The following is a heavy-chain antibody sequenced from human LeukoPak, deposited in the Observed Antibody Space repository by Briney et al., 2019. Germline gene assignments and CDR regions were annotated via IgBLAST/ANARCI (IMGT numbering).Heavy chain of an antibody. D-gene: IGHD3-10*01. CDR2: IVVGSGNT. V-gene: IGHV1-58*02. CDR3: AADGRGRASGSYYINDAFDI. CDR1: GFTFTSSA. Sequence: ASVKLSCKASGFTFTSSAMQWVRQARGPRLEWKGWIVVGSGNTNYAQKFQERVTITRDMSTSTAYMELSSLRSEDTAVYDCAADGRGRASGSYYINDAFDIWGQGTMVTVSS. J-gene: IGHJ3*02.